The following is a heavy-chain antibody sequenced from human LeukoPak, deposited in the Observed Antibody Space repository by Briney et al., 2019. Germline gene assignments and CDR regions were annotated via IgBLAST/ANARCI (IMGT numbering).Heavy chain of an antibody. CDR1: GGSISSYY. V-gene: IGHV4-59*01. J-gene: IGHJ4*02. CDR2: IYYSGST. Sequence: SETLSLTCTVSGGSISSYYWSWIRQPPGKGLGWIGYIYYSGSTNYNPSLKSRVTISVDTSKNQFSLKLSSVTAADTAVYYCASLGYSYGYPDYWGQGTLVTVSS. CDR3: ASLGYSYGYPDY. D-gene: IGHD5-18*01.